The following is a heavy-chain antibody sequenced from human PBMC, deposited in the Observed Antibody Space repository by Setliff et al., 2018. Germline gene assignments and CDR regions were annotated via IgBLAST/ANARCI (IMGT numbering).Heavy chain of an antibody. V-gene: IGHV3-21*01. D-gene: IGHD5-18*01. CDR1: GFTFSNYW. CDR2: ISSSSSYI. J-gene: IGHJ6*03. CDR3: ARAADSYGPPRSYMDV. Sequence: PGGSLRLSCAASGFTFSNYWMNWVRQAPGKGLEWVSSISSSSSYIYCADSVQGRFTISRDNAKNSLYLQMNSLRAEDTAVYYCARAADSYGPPRSYMDVWGKGTTVTVSS.